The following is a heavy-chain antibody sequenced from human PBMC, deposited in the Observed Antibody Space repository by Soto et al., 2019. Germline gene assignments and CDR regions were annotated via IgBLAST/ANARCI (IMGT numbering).Heavy chain of an antibody. Sequence: SETLSLTCTVSGGSISTYYWSWIRRPPGEGLEWIGYIYNSGSTHSNPSLQSRVTISVDTSKNQFSLKLSSVTAADTAIYYCARARITMVREVIKYNMDVWGQGTTVTV. D-gene: IGHD3-10*01. J-gene: IGHJ6*02. CDR2: IYNSGST. CDR1: GGSISTYY. CDR3: ARARITMVREVIKYNMDV. V-gene: IGHV4-59*01.